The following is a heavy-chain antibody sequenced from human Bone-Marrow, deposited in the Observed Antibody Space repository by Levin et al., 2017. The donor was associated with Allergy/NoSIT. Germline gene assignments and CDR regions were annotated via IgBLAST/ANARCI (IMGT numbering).Heavy chain of an antibody. D-gene: IGHD2-21*01. CDR3: ARGIFRGLGSVQSDF. Sequence: GESLKISCKTSGYTFTRNYIQWLRQAPGQGLEWMGWISPDTGITHFAQKFQGRITVTSDTSISTAYMELTRLISDDTATYYCARGIFRGLGSVQSDFWGQGTLVTVSS. V-gene: IGHV1-2*02. J-gene: IGHJ4*02. CDR2: ISPDTGIT. CDR1: GYTFTRNY.